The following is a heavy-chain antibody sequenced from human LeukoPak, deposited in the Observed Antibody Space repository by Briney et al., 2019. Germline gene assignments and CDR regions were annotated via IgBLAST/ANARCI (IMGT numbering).Heavy chain of an antibody. J-gene: IGHJ4*02. D-gene: IGHD6-13*01. V-gene: IGHV4-39*07. CDR3: ARGERGGKKIGIAAAGNFDY. CDR1: GDSIGRINYY. CDR2: MSYSGHT. Sequence: PSETLSLTCTISGDSIGRINYYWGWIRQPPGKGLEWIVSMSYSGHTYYNPSLKSRVTTSIDTSKNQLSLNLKSVTAADTAVYYCARGERGGKKIGIAAAGNFDYWGQGTLVTVSS.